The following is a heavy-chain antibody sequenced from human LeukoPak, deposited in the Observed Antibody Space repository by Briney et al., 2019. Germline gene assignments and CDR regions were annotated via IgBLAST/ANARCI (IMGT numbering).Heavy chain of an antibody. D-gene: IGHD5-12*01. Sequence: GASVKVSCKASGYTFTSYGITWVRQAPGQGLEWMGWISGYNGNTKYARKVQSRVTMTTDTSTTTAYMELRSLRSDDTAVYYCARDTGLEWRRLGKEACDIWGQGTVVTVSP. V-gene: IGHV1-18*01. J-gene: IGHJ3*02. CDR2: ISGYNGNT. CDR1: GYTFTSYG. CDR3: ARDTGLEWRRLGKEACDI.